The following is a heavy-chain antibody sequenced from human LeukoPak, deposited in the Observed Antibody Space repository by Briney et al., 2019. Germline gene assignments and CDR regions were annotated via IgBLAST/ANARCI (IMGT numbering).Heavy chain of an antibody. D-gene: IGHD6-6*01. CDR1: GFTFSDYY. V-gene: IGHV3-11*04. CDR2: ISSSGNSI. CDR3: ARADDSSSGYFDY. Sequence: GGALRLACAASGFTFSDYYRSWIRQAPGKGLEWVSYISSSGNSISYADSVKGRFTISRDNAKNSLYLQMNSLRAEDTAVYYCARADDSSSGYFDYWGQGTLVTVSS. J-gene: IGHJ4*02.